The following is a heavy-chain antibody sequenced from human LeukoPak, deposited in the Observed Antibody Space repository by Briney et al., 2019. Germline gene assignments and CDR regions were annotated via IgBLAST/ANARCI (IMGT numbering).Heavy chain of an antibody. CDR2: ISSSSSTM. Sequence: PGGSLRLSCAASGFSFSSYGMNWVRQAPGKGLEWISYISSSSSTMYYADSVKGRFTIFRDNAKNSLFLQMDSLRVEDTAVYLCARVDCSGGSCYSSLDYWGQGTLITVSS. CDR3: ARVDCSGGSCYSSLDY. J-gene: IGHJ4*02. D-gene: IGHD2-15*01. V-gene: IGHV3-48*01. CDR1: GFSFSSYG.